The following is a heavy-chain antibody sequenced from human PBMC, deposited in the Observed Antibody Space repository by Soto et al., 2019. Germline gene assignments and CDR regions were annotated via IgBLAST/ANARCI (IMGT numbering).Heavy chain of an antibody. CDR2: FVPLFGSA. D-gene: IGHD3-22*01. V-gene: IGHV1-69*01. J-gene: IGHJ5*02. Sequence: QVQLVQSGAEVKKPGSSVKVSCRASGGTFSSYTIVWVRQAPGQGLEWMGGFVPLFGSANIAQKFQGRVTITADASTSTASMELSSLTSEDSATYYCAREDDSSGHYSWFDPWGQGTLVTVSS. CDR3: AREDDSSGHYSWFDP. CDR1: GGTFSSYT.